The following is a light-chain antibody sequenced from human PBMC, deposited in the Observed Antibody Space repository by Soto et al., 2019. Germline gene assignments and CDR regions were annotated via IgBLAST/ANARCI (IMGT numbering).Light chain of an antibody. CDR3: QQTYSLPYT. Sequence: IQMTQSPSSLSASVGDRVTVNCRTSENSASYVSWFQQRPGKAPNLLVYSASTLHTGVSSRFSGNGSATHFTLTVERLQAADVATYYCQQTYSLPYTFGQGTKVEI. V-gene: IGKV1-39*01. CDR1: ENSASY. CDR2: SAS. J-gene: IGKJ2*01.